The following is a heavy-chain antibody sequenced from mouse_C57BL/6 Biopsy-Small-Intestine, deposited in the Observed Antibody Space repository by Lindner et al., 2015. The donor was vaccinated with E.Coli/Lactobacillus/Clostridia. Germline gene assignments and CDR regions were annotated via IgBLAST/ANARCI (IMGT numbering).Heavy chain of an antibody. J-gene: IGHJ2*01. CDR2: ILPGSGIS. CDR3: AREGDYDYDVVDY. CDR1: GYTFTGYW. Sequence: VQLQESGAELLKPGASVKLSCKATGYTFTGYWIEWVKLRPGHGLEWIGEILPGSGISKYNEKFKGKATFTADTSSTTAYMQLSSLTTEDSAIYYCAREGDYDYDVVDYWGQGTTLTVSS. D-gene: IGHD2-4*01. V-gene: IGHV1-9*01.